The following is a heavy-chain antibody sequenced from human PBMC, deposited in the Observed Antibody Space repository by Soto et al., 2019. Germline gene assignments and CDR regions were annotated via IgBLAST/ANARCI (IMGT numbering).Heavy chain of an antibody. CDR2: INHSGST. CDR3: ARGPLYCGGDCPIVA. CDR1: GGSFSGYY. J-gene: IGHJ4*02. D-gene: IGHD2-21*02. Sequence: PSETLSLTCAVYGGSFSGYYWSWIRQPPGKGLEWIGEINHSGSTNYNPSLKSRVTISVDTSKNQFSLKLSSATAADTAVYYCARGPLYCGGDCPIVAWGQGTLVTVSS. V-gene: IGHV4-34*01.